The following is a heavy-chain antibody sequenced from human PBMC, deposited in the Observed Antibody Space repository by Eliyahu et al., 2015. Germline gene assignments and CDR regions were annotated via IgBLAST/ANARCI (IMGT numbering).Heavy chain of an antibody. CDR2: ISSDGDNI. CDR3: AKGAASYDSPLDY. Sequence: EVQLLESGGGLVQPGVSLXLSCAASGFXFSRYAMSWVRQAPGKGLEWVSGISSDGDNIYYVDSVKGRFAISRDNSKNTLYLEINSLTAEDAAVYYCAKGAASYDSPLDYWGQGTLVTVSS. D-gene: IGHD3-22*01. V-gene: IGHV3-23*01. CDR1: GFXFSRYA. J-gene: IGHJ4*02.